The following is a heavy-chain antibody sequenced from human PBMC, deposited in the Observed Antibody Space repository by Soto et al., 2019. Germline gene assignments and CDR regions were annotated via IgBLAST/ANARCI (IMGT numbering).Heavy chain of an antibody. V-gene: IGHV1-2*04. CDR3: ARTGGAGTNYYYYGMDV. D-gene: IGHD1-7*01. CDR2: INPNSGGI. CDR1: GYTFTGYY. J-gene: IGHJ6*02. Sequence: ASVKVSCKASGYTFTGYYMHWVRQAPGQGLEWMGWINPNSGGINYAQKFQGWVTMTRDTSISTAYMELSRLRSDDTAVYYCARTGGAGTNYYYYGMDVWGQGTTVTVSS.